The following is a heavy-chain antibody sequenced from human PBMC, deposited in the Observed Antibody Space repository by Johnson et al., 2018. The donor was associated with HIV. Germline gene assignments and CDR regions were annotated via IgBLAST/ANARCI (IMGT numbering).Heavy chain of an antibody. CDR1: GLSFSNFG. D-gene: IGHD1-1*01. CDR2: ISYDGSNK. Sequence: QVQLVESGGGVVQPGKSLTLSCVGSGLSFSNFGIHWVRQAPGKGPEWVAVISYDGSNKYYADSVKGRFTISRDNAKNSLHLQMDSLRVDDTGIYYCARGGAGRWTRDAFDIWGQGTMVAVSS. CDR3: ARGGAGRWTRDAFDI. J-gene: IGHJ3*02. V-gene: IGHV3-30*03.